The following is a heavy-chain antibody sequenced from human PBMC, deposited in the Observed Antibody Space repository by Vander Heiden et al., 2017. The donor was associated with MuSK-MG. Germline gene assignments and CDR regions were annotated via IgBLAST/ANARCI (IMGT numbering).Heavy chain of an antibody. V-gene: IGHV1-69*13. CDR2: IIPMFPTP. CDR3: ASGRYEGDFGDLLDGFDI. J-gene: IGHJ3*02. CDR1: GGNFNNYA. Sequence: QVQLVQSGAEVKKPGSSVKVSCQASGGNFNNYAFNWVRQAPGQGLEWVGAIIPMFPTPSFGQQFQGRVLITADISTSTAYMELSSLRSEDTALYYCASGRYEGDFGDLLDGFDIWGRGTMVTVSS. D-gene: IGHD3-16*01.